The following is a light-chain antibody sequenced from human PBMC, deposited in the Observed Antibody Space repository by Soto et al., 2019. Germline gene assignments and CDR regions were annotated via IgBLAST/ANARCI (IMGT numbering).Light chain of an antibody. J-gene: IGLJ1*01. CDR3: CSYAGRDTLYV. CDR1: STDVGGYNY. CDR2: DVS. Sequence: QSVLTQPRSVSGSPGQPVTISCTGTSTDVGGYNYVSWYQQHPGKVPKLILYDVSKRPSGVPDRFSGSKSGNTASLTISGLQAEDEADYYCCSYAGRDTLYVFGSGTKVPVL. V-gene: IGLV2-11*01.